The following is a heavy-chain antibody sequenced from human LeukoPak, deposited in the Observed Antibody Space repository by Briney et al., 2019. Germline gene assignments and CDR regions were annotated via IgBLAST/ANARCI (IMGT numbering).Heavy chain of an antibody. J-gene: IGHJ4*02. CDR2: ISSSGSTI. D-gene: IGHD3-10*01. CDR1: GFTFSDYY. CDR3: ARDLNPITMVRGVISPYFDY. V-gene: IGHV3-11*01. Sequence: GGSLRPSCAASGFTFSDYYMSWIRQAPGKGLEWVSYISSSGSTIYYADSVKGRFTISRDNAKNSLYLQMNSLRAEDTAVYYCARDLNPITMVRGVISPYFDYWGQGTLVTVSS.